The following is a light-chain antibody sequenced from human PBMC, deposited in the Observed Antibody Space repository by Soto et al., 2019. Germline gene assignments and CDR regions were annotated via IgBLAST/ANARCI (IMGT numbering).Light chain of an antibody. CDR2: GAF. Sequence: EIVLTQSPGTLSLSPGERATLSCRASQSVSSSYLAWYQQKPGQAPRLLIYGAFSRATGIPDRFSGSGSGTDFTLTISRLEAEDFAVYFCQQYRNSQLTFGGGTKVDIK. CDR3: QQYRNSQLT. V-gene: IGKV3-20*01. CDR1: QSVSSSY. J-gene: IGKJ4*01.